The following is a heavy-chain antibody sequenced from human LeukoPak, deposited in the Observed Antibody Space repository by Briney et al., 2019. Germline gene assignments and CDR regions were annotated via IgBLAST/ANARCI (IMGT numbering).Heavy chain of an antibody. CDR1: DGSFSGYY. J-gene: IGHJ4*02. Sequence: SETLSLTCAVYDGSFSGYYLSWIRQPRGKGLEWIGEINHSGSTNYNPSLKSRVTISVDTSKKQFSLKLSSVTAADTAVYYCARSPDGWELLSKYYFDYWGQGTLVTVSS. CDR2: INHSGST. CDR3: ARSPDGWELLSKYYFDY. D-gene: IGHD1-26*01. V-gene: IGHV4-34*01.